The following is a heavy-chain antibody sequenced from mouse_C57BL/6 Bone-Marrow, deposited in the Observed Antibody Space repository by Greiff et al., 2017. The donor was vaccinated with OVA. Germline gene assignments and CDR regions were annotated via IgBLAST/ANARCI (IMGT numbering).Heavy chain of an antibody. CDR1: EYDFPSYD. Sequence: DVMLVESGGGLVQPGASLKLSCESNEYDFPSYDMSWVRQTPGKRLELVAAINRDGGRTYYPDTMEDRFIISRDNTKKTLYLQMSRLRSEDTALYDCARRCLLGAMDYWGQGTSVTVSA. J-gene: IGHJ4*01. V-gene: IGHV5-2*01. D-gene: IGHD2-10*01. CDR2: INRDGGRT. CDR3: ARRCLLGAMDY.